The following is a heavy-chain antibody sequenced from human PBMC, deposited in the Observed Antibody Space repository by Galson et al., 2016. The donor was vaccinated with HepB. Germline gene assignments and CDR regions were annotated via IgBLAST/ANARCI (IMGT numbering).Heavy chain of an antibody. CDR3: SRTYGDFDY. V-gene: IGHV3-74*01. D-gene: IGHD4-17*01. CDR1: GFTFSNYW. Sequence: CAASGFTFSNYWMHWVRQGPGQGLVWVSRINAAGTNIKYADSVKGRFTVSRDNAKDTLFLELSNLTAEDTATYYCSRTYGDFDYWGQGTLVIVSS. CDR2: INAAGTNI. J-gene: IGHJ4*02.